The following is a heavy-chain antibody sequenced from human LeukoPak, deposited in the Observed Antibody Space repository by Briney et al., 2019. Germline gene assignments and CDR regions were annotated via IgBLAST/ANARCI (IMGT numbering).Heavy chain of an antibody. CDR2: IRYDGSNK. J-gene: IGHJ4*02. V-gene: IGHV3-30*02. CDR1: GFTFSSYG. Sequence: PGGSLRLSCAASGFTFSSYGMHWVRQAPGKGLEWVAFIRYDGSNKYYADSVKGRFTISRDNSKNTLYLQMNSLRAEDTAVYYCAKDYRNYYGSGSDFTWGQGTLVTVSS. CDR3: AKDYRNYYGSGSDFT. D-gene: IGHD3-10*01.